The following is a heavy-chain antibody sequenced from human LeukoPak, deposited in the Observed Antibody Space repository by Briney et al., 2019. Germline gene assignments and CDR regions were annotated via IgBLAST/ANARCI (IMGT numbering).Heavy chain of an antibody. CDR1: GGSISSYY. D-gene: IGHD3-10*01. CDR3: ARFYGGRSGPYNYKGMDF. Sequence: SETLSLTCTVSGGSISSYYWSWIRQPPGKGLEWIGYIYYSGSTNYNPSLKSRVTISVDTSKNQFSLKLSSVTAADTAVYYCARFYGGRSGPYNYKGMDFWGKGTRSPSPQ. J-gene: IGHJ6*01. CDR2: IYYSGST. V-gene: IGHV4-59*01.